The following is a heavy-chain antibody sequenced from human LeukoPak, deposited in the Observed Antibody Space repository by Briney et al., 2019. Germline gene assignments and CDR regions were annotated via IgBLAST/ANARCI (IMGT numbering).Heavy chain of an antibody. CDR2: IKQDGSEK. J-gene: IGHJ5*02. Sequence: GGSLRLSCAASGFTFSSYWMSWVRQAPGKGLEWVANIKQDGSEKYYVDSVKGRFTISRDNAKNSLYLQMNSLRAEDTAVYYCARSSSSWSAWWFDPWGQGTLVTVSS. V-gene: IGHV3-7*01. CDR1: GFTFSSYW. CDR3: ARSSSSWSAWWFDP. D-gene: IGHD6-13*01.